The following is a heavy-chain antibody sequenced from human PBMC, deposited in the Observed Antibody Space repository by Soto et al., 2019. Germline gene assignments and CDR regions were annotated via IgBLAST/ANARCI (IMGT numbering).Heavy chain of an antibody. CDR1: GFTFSSYA. D-gene: IGHD3-9*01. Sequence: QVQLVESGGGVVQPGRSLRLSCAASGFTFSSYAMHWVRQAPGKGLEWVAVISYDGSNKYYADSVKGRFTISRDNSKNTLYLQMNSLRAEDTAVYYCARGPRYLTFDYWGQGTLVTVSS. CDR2: ISYDGSNK. CDR3: ARGPRYLTFDY. V-gene: IGHV3-30-3*01. J-gene: IGHJ4*02.